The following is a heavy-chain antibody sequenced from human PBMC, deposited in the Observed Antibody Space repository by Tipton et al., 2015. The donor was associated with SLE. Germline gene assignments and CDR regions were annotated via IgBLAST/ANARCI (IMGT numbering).Heavy chain of an antibody. D-gene: IGHD1-26*01. CDR2: VSGSNINT. V-gene: IGHV3-23*01. J-gene: IGHJ4*02. Sequence: GSLRLSCAASGLTFSSYAMSWVRQAPGKGLEWASSVSGSNINTDYADSVKGRFTISRDNSKNTLYLQMNSLRTEDTAIYYCARGSRIAGPSYFDYWGQGTLVTVSS. CDR3: ARGSRIAGPSYFDY. CDR1: GLTFSSYA.